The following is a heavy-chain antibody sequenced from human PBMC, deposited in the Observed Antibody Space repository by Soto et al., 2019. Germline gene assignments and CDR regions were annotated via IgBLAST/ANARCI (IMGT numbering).Heavy chain of an antibody. CDR2: IKADGSET. CDR3: AKELVEMKAYFFDY. V-gene: IGHV3-7*03. Sequence: EVQLVESGGGLVQPGGSLRLSCAASGFSFSTYWMSWVRQVPGTGLEWVANIKADGSETYYVDSVRGRFTISRDTSKNTLYLLMNSLRAADTAVYYCAKELVEMKAYFFDYWGQGTLVTVSS. J-gene: IGHJ4*02. D-gene: IGHD6-6*01. CDR1: GFSFSTYW.